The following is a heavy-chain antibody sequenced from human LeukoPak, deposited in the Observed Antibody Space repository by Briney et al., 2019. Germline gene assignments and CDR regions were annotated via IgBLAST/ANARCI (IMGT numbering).Heavy chain of an antibody. V-gene: IGHV1-2*02. D-gene: IGHD6-19*01. CDR3: ARDKGGAVAGVFDY. Sequence: ASVKVSCKASVYTFTGYYMHWVRQAPGQGLEWMGWINPNSGGTNYAQKFQGRVTMTRDTSISTAYMELSRLRSDDTAVYYCARDKGGAVAGVFDYWGQGTLVTVSS. CDR2: INPNSGGT. J-gene: IGHJ4*02. CDR1: VYTFTGYY.